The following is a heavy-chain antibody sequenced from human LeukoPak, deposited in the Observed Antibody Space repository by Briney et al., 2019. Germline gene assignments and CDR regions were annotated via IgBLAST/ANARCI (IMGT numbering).Heavy chain of an antibody. CDR2: IYTSGST. D-gene: IGHD3-3*01. Sequence: SETLSLTCTVSGGSISSYYWSWIRQPAGKGLEWIGRIYTSGSTNYNPSLKSRVTMSVDTSKNQISLKLSSVTAADTAVYYCARLRDDFWSGYNYMDVWGKGTTVTVSS. J-gene: IGHJ6*03. V-gene: IGHV4-4*07. CDR1: GGSISSYY. CDR3: ARLRDDFWSGYNYMDV.